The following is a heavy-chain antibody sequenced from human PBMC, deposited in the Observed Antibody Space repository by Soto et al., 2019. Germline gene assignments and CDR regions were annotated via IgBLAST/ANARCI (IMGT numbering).Heavy chain of an antibody. J-gene: IGHJ5*02. V-gene: IGHV1-69*01. CDR1: GGTFRSYA. Sequence: QVQVVQSGAEVKKSGSSVKVSCKTSGGTFRSYAVNWVRQAPGQGLEWMGRIIPVLDTTTYAQTFQGRLPFTAEESTRTAYMELRCLTPEDTAVYYCARGGIAARPNHTSFDPWGQGTLVTVSS. CDR2: IIPVLDTT. CDR3: ARGGIAARPNHTSFDP. D-gene: IGHD6-6*01.